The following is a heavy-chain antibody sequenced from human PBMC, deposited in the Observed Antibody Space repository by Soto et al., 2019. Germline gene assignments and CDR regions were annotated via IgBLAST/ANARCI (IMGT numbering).Heavy chain of an antibody. V-gene: IGHV3-23*01. CDR1: GFTFSSYA. J-gene: IGHJ4*02. D-gene: IGHD3-22*01. CDR2: ISGSGGST. CDR3: ARREDSSGYYLRLARWGVYFDY. Sequence: PGGSLRLSCAASGFTFSSYAMSWVRQAPGKGLEWVSAISGSGGSTYYADSVKGRFTISRDNSKNTLYLQMNSLRAEDTAVYYCARREDSSGYYLRLARWGVYFDYWGQGTLVTVSS.